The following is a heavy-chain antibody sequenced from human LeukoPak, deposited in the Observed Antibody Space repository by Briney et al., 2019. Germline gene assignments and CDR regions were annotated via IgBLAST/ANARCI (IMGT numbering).Heavy chain of an antibody. CDR3: ARVRTMVRGVPDY. J-gene: IGHJ4*02. D-gene: IGHD3-10*01. Sequence: GGSLRLSCAASGFTYSDYYMSWIRQAPGKGLEWVSYISSSGSTIYYADSVKGRFTISRDNAKNSLYLQMNSLRAEDTAVYYCARVRTMVRGVPDYWGQGTLVTVSS. CDR1: GFTYSDYY. CDR2: ISSSGSTI. V-gene: IGHV3-11*01.